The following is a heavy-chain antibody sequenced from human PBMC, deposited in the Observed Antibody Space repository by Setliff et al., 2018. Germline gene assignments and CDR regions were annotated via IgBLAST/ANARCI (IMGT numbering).Heavy chain of an antibody. V-gene: IGHV4-39*07. CDR3: ARGALEYQLRPFDY. CDR1: GGSISSSSYY. Sequence: SETLSLTCTVSGGSISSSSYYWGWIRQPPGKGLEWIGTIYYSGSTYYNPSLKSRVTISVDTSKNQFSLKLSSVTAADTAVYYCARGALEYQLRPFDYWGQGTLVTVSS. CDR2: IYYSGST. D-gene: IGHD2-2*01. J-gene: IGHJ4*02.